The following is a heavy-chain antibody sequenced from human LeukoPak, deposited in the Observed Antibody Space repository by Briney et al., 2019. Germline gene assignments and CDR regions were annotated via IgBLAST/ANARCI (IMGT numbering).Heavy chain of an antibody. CDR1: GITIRSSG. CDR2: ISASDGNT. CDR3: TKDEGWEHHY. Sequence: GGSLRLSCAASGITIRSSGMSWVRQARGKGLEWVSGISASDGNTYYADSVQGRFTISRDSSENTLYLQMNSLRAGDTAIYYCTKDEGWEHHYWGQGTLVTVSS. J-gene: IGHJ4*02. D-gene: IGHD1/OR15-1a*01. V-gene: IGHV3-23*01.